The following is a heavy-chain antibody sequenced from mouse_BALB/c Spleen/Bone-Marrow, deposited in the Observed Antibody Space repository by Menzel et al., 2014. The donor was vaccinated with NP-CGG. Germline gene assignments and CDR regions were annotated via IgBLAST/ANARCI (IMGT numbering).Heavy chain of an antibody. J-gene: IGHJ2*01. CDR3: ARPKQLGLPYYFDY. Sequence: VQLQQPRPELVKPGASVKMSCKASGYTFTSYVMHWVKQKPGQGLEWIGYINPYNDGTKYNEKFKGKATLTSDKSSSTAYMELSSLTSEHSAVYYCARPKQLGLPYYFDYWGQGTTLTVSS. CDR2: INPYNDGT. D-gene: IGHD3-1*01. CDR1: GYTFTSYV. V-gene: IGHV1-14*01.